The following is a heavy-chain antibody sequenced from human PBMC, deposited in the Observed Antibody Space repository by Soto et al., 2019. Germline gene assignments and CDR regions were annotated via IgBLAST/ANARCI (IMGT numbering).Heavy chain of an antibody. D-gene: IGHD1-1*01. V-gene: IGHV1-69*06. J-gene: IGHJ3*02. CDR2: VITMFGTT. Sequence: QVQLEQSGAEVKKPGSSVIISCKVSGGDFTGYAVTWVRQAPGQGPEWMGRVITMFGTTVQSQKFQGRLTMTAHKSPTTAPMELTGLGSDDTAVYYCARGSTGNWNIDAFDIWGQGTMVTVSS. CDR3: ARGSTGNWNIDAFDI. CDR1: GGDFTGYA.